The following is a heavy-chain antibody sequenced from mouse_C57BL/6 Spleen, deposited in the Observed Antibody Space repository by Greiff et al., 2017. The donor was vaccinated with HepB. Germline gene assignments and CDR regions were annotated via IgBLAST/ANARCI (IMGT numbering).Heavy chain of an antibody. D-gene: IGHD3-2*02. Sequence: VQLQESGAELARPGASVKLSCKASGYTFTSYGISWVKQRTGQGLEWIGEIYPRSGNTYYNEKFKGKATLTADKSSSTAYMELRSLTSEDSAVYFCARRGKTAQAPFDYCGQGTTLTVSS. J-gene: IGHJ2*01. CDR1: GYTFTSYG. CDR2: IYPRSGNT. CDR3: ARRGKTAQAPFDY. V-gene: IGHV1-81*01.